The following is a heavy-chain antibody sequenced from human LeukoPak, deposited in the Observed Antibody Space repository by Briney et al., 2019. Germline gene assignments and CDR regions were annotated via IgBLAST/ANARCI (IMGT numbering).Heavy chain of an antibody. CDR1: GFSVSSNF. CDR3: VKDRGPYVGIANNWFDP. D-gene: IGHD3-16*01. CDR2: IGGSGDNT. Sequence: GGSLRLSCAASGFSVSSNFMSWVRQAPGKGPEWVSAIGGSGDNTYYPDSVRGRFTTSRDNSKTTVYLQMNSLRAEDTAIYYCVKDRGPYVGIANNWFDPWGQGTLVTVSS. V-gene: IGHV3-23*01. J-gene: IGHJ5*02.